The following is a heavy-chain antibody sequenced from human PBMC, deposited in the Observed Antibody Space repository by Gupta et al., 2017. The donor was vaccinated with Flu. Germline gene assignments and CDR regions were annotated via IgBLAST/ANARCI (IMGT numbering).Heavy chain of an antibody. J-gene: IGHJ5*02. CDR1: GGSFSGYY. CDR3: ARASSYYYESSGQEGGFWFDP. CDR2: INHSGST. Sequence: QVQLQQWGAGLLKPSETLSLTCAVSGGSFSGYYRSWIRQPPGKGLEWIGEINHSGSTNYNPSLKSRVTISVDTSKNQFSLKLSSVTAADTAVYYCARASSYYYESSGQEGGFWFDPWGQGTLVTGSS. D-gene: IGHD3-22*01. V-gene: IGHV4-34*01.